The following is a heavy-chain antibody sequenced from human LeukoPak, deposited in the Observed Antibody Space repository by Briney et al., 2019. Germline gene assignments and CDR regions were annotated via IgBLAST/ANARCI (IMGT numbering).Heavy chain of an antibody. CDR1: GASISSGGYY. CDR3: AKTRPLDSSSWSHGDY. Sequence: PSETLSLTCTVSGASISSGGYYWSWIRQHPGKGLEWVSAISGSGDSTYYGDSVKGRFTISRDNSKNTLYLQMNSLRAEDTAVYYCAKTRPLDSSSWSHGDYWGQGTLVTVSS. J-gene: IGHJ4*02. CDR2: ISGSGDST. V-gene: IGHV3-23*01. D-gene: IGHD6-13*01.